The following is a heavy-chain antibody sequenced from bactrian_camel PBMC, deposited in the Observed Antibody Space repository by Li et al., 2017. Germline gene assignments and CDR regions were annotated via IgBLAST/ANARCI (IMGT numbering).Heavy chain of an antibody. J-gene: IGHJ6*01. CDR3: AAVGPCGGMWFYETAYQS. V-gene: IGHV3S53*01. Sequence: HVQLVESGGGSVQAGVSLRLSCSASGLPSSRYCVGWYRQFPGKEREAVAAIDSRGQLTYAESVKGRFTISRDNAKRTVYLQMNSLKPDDTGMYYCAAVGPCGGMWFYETAYQSWGQGTQVTVS. D-gene: IGHD2*01. CDR1: GLPSSRYC. CDR2: IDSRGQL.